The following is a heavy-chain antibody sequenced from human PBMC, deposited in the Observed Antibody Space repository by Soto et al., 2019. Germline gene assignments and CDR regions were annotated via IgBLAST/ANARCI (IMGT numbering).Heavy chain of an antibody. CDR1: GGSISSYY. CDR2: IYHSGST. V-gene: IGHV4-59*04. D-gene: IGHD2-15*01. Sequence: SETLSLTCTVSGGSISSYYWSWIRQPPGKGLEWIGEIYHSGSTNYNPSLKSRVTISVDKSKNQFSLNLSSVTAADTAGYYCERGAYPYGSPFAYWGQRPLVTVSS. CDR3: ERGAYPYGSPFAY. J-gene: IGHJ4*02.